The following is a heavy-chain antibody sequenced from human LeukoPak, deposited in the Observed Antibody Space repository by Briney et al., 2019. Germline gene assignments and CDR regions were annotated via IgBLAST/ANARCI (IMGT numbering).Heavy chain of an antibody. J-gene: IGHJ4*02. Sequence: SETLSLTCTVSGASIYTSSSYWGWIRQPPGKGLEWIASVYYTGSTYYSPSPKSRATISVDTSKNQFSLELNSVTAADTAVYYCTTSRTNDCSSPSCYTDYWGQGTLVTVSS. CDR1: GASIYTSSSY. CDR3: TTSRTNDCSSPSCYTDY. D-gene: IGHD2-2*02. V-gene: IGHV4-39*01. CDR2: VYYTGST.